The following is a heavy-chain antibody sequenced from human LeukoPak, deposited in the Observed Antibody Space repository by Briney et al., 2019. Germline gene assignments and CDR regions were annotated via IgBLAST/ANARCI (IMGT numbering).Heavy chain of an antibody. V-gene: IGHV1-2*02. CDR1: GYTFTDYL. CDR2: IKPNSGDT. Sequence: ASVRVSCKASGYTFTDYLIHWVRQAPGQGLEWMGWIKPNSGDTKSAQKFQGRATMTRDTSISTAYMELGRLTSDDTAVYYCARGGGWAQVSWFDPWGQGTLVTVSS. D-gene: IGHD2-15*01. J-gene: IGHJ5*02. CDR3: ARGGGWAQVSWFDP.